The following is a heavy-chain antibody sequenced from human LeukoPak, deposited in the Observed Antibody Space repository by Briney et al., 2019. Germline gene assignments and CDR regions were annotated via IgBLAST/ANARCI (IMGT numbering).Heavy chain of an antibody. V-gene: IGHV3-73*01. CDR2: IRSKANSYAT. D-gene: IGHD4-17*01. Sequence: GGSLRLSCAASGFTFSGSAMHWVRQASGKGLEWVGRIRSKANSYATAYAASVKGRFTISRDDSKNTAYLQMNSLKTEDTAVYYCTRRGDGLDYGTDYWGQGTLVTVSS. CDR3: TRRGDGLDYGTDY. CDR1: GFTFSGSA. J-gene: IGHJ4*02.